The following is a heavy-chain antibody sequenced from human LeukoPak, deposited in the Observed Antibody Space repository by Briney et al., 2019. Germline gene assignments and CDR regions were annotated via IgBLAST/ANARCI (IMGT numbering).Heavy chain of an antibody. CDR3: AKGGACSGWYVCWFDP. D-gene: IGHD6-19*01. CDR2: ISYDGSNK. V-gene: IGHV3-30*18. Sequence: GGSLRLSCAASGFTFSSYGMHWVRQAPGKGLEWVAVISYDGSNKYYADSVKGRFTISRDNSKNTLYLQMNSLRAEDTAVYYCAKGGACSGWYVCWFDPWGQGTLVTVSS. CDR1: GFTFSSYG. J-gene: IGHJ5*02.